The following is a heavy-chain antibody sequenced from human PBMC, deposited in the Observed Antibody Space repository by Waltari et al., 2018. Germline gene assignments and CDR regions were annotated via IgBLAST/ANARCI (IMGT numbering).Heavy chain of an antibody. D-gene: IGHD4-17*01. CDR2: ISYDGSNK. CDR1: GFTFISYA. J-gene: IGHJ5*02. V-gene: IGHV3-30-3*01. Sequence: QVQLVESGGGVVQTGRSLRLSCAASGFTFISYAMPLVRQASGKGLEWVAVISYDGSNKYYADSVKGRFTISRDNSKNTLYLQMNSLGAEDTAVYYCARRSPDYGGNEGWFDPWGQGTLVTVSS. CDR3: ARRSPDYGGNEGWFDP.